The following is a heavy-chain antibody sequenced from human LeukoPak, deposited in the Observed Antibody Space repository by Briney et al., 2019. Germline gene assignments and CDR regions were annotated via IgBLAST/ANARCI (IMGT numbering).Heavy chain of an antibody. CDR1: GFTVSSDY. D-gene: IGHD6-13*01. CDR3: ARGSHITAAGILDY. CDR2: LYSGGYT. V-gene: IGHV3-53*01. J-gene: IGHJ4*02. Sequence: PGGSLRLSCAASGFTVSSDYMSWVRQAPGKGLEGVSVLYSGGYTSYADSVKGRFTISRDNSKNTLYLQMNNLSAEDTALYYCARGSHITAAGILDYWGQGTLVTVSS.